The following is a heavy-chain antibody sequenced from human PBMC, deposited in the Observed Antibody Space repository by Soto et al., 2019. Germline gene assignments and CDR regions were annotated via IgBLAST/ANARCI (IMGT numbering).Heavy chain of an antibody. CDR3: TTPGPYYDFWSGYHDAFDI. Sequence: GGSLRLSCAASGFTFSNAWMSWVRQAPGKGLEWVGRIKSKTDGGTTDYAAPVKGRFTISRDDSKNTLYLQMNSLKTEDTAVYYCTTPGPYYDFWSGYHDAFDIWGQGTMVTVS. CDR1: GFTFSNAW. V-gene: IGHV3-15*01. J-gene: IGHJ3*02. CDR2: IKSKTDGGTT. D-gene: IGHD3-3*01.